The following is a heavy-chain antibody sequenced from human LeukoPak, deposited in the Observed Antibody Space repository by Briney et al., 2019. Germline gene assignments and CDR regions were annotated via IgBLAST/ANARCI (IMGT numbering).Heavy chain of an antibody. CDR1: GGSISSYH. V-gene: IGHV4-59*01. CDR2: IYNIGST. CDR3: ARGALNTWYGMDV. D-gene: IGHD3-16*01. J-gene: IGHJ6*04. Sequence: KPSETLSLTCTVSGGSISSYHWSWIRQPPGKGLEWIGYIYNIGSTNYNPSLKSRVTISVDTSKNQFSLELSSVTAADTAVYYCARGALNTWYGMDVWGKGTTVTVSS.